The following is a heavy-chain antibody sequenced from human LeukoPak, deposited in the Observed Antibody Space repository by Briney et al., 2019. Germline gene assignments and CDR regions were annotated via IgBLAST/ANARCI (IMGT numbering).Heavy chain of an antibody. CDR2: IIPIFGTA. Sequence: ASVKVSCKASGGTFSSYAISWVRQAPGQGLEWMGGIIPIFGTANYAQKFQGRVTTTTDESTSTAYMELSSLRSEDTAVYYSARSLLSESQGSRSSTSCYMNWFDPWGQGTLVTVSS. V-gene: IGHV1-69*05. J-gene: IGHJ5*02. D-gene: IGHD2-2*02. CDR3: ARSLLSESQGSRSSTSCYMNWFDP. CDR1: GGTFSSYA.